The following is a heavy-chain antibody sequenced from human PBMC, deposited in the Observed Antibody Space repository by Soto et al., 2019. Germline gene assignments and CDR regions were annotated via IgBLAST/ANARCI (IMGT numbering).Heavy chain of an antibody. CDR2: ISGSGGST. CDR1: GFTFTSYA. CDR3: AKGTGSGLHSSAYYYYYMDV. J-gene: IGHJ6*03. V-gene: IGHV3-23*01. D-gene: IGHD3-10*01. Sequence: PGGSLRLSCPASGFTFTSYAMSWVRQAPGKGLQWVSGISGSGGSTYFADSVKGRFTISRDNSENTLYLQMSSLRAEDTAVYYSAKGTGSGLHSSAYYYYYMDVWRTGSTVPVSS.